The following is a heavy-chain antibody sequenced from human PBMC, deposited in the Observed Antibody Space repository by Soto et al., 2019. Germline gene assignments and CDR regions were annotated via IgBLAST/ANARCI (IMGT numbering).Heavy chain of an antibody. J-gene: IGHJ5*02. CDR3: ARAPGGGEWSWGGWYHKPDWFDP. CDR2: MNPNSGNT. CDR1: GYTFTSYD. Sequence: ASVKVSCKASGYTFTSYDINWVRQATGQGLEWMGWMNPNSGNTGYAQKFQGRVTMTRNTSISTAYMELSSLRSEDTAVYYCARAPGGGEWSWGGWYHKPDWFDPWGQGTLVTVSS. V-gene: IGHV1-8*01. D-gene: IGHD6-19*01.